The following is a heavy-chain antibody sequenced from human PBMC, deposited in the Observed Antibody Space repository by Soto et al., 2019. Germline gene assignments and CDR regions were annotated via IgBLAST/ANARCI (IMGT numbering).Heavy chain of an antibody. J-gene: IGHJ6*02. CDR1: GYSFTSYW. V-gene: IGHV5-10-1*01. Sequence: PGESLKISCKGSGYSFTSYWISWVRQMPGKGLEWMGRIDPSDSYTNYSPSFQGHVTISADKSISTAYLQWSSLKASDTAMYYCASNTRKRYYYYYGMDVWGQGTTVTVSS. CDR3: ASNTRKRYYYYYGMDV. D-gene: IGHD2-2*01. CDR2: IDPSDSYT.